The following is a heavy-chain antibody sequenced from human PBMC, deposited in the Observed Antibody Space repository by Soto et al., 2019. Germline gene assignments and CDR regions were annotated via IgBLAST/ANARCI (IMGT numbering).Heavy chain of an antibody. Sequence: ASVKVSCKASGYSFNSYNIHWVRQGPGQRLDWMGWIGIANGHTQYSQKFRGRVTITRDTSASTVYMELSSLEPEDTAVYYCGREEVYSSSYYATYWGQGTPVTVSS. CDR3: GREEVYSSSYYATY. CDR2: IGIANGHT. CDR1: GYSFNSYN. D-gene: IGHD3-22*01. V-gene: IGHV1-3*04. J-gene: IGHJ4*02.